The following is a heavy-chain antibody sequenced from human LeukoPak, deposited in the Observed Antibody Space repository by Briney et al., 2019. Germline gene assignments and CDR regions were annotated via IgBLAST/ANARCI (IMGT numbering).Heavy chain of an antibody. CDR2: IHDDGVAT. CDR3: AKNEGWEVQSYHFDH. CDR1: GFIFSDYA. J-gene: IGHJ4*02. D-gene: IGHD1-26*01. Sequence: TGGSLRLSCTPSGFIFSDYAMSWVRQAPGKGLEWVSLIHDDGVATYYADSVKGRFTISRDNSKNTLWLQMNSLRADDTAMYFCAKNEGWEVQSYHFDHWGQGTPVTVSS. V-gene: IGHV3-23*01.